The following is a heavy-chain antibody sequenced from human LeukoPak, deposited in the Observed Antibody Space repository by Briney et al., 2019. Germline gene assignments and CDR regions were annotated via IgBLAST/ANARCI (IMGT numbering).Heavy chain of an antibody. D-gene: IGHD6-13*01. V-gene: IGHV4-30-4*08. J-gene: IGHJ4*02. CDR1: GGSISSGDYY. Sequence: PSQTLSLTCTVSGGSISSGDYYWRWLRQPPGKGLEWIGYIYYSGSTYYNPSLKSRVTISVDTSKNQFSLKLSSVTAADTAVYYCARGGSSRFPFLDYWGQGTLVTVSS. CDR3: ARGGSSRFPFLDY. CDR2: IYYSGST.